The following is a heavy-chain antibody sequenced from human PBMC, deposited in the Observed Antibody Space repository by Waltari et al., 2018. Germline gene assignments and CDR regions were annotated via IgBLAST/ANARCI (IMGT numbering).Heavy chain of an antibody. CDR3: ARDTGALWMDV. D-gene: IGHD2-21*01. CDR1: EYTFTSSY. V-gene: IGHV1-46*01. CDR2: INPSGGSN. Sequence: QVQLVQSGAEVKKPGASVKISCKTSEYTFTSSYIHWVRQAPGQGLEWMGIINPSGGSNIYAQKFQGRVTMTRDTSTSTVYMELSSLRSEDTAVYHCARDTGALWMDVWGQGTTVTVSS. J-gene: IGHJ6*02.